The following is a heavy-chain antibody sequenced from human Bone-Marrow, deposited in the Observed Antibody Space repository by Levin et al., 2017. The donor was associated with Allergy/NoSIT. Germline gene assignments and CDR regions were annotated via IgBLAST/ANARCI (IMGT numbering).Heavy chain of an antibody. CDR3: AKVLGYCSGGSCYSGPFDY. CDR2: ISWNSGSI. D-gene: IGHD2-15*01. CDR1: GFTFDDYA. Sequence: SLKISCAASGFTFDDYAMHWVRQAPGKGLEWVSGISWNSGSIGYADSVKGRFTISRDNAKNSLYLQMNSLRAEDTALYYCAKVLGYCSGGSCYSGPFDYWGQGTLVTVSS. V-gene: IGHV3-9*01. J-gene: IGHJ4*02.